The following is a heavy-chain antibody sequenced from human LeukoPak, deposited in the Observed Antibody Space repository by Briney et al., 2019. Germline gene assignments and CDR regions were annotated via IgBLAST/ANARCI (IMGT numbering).Heavy chain of an antibody. Sequence: GGSLRLSCAASGFTFSNAWMNWVRQAPGKGLEWVGRIKSKTDGGTTDYAAPVKGRFTISRDDSKDTLYLQMNSLKTEDTAVYYCTTDRMYYYDSSGYYYLSYAFDIWGQGTMVTVSS. V-gene: IGHV3-15*07. CDR3: TTDRMYYYDSSGYYYLSYAFDI. CDR1: GFTFSNAW. CDR2: IKSKTDGGTT. J-gene: IGHJ3*02. D-gene: IGHD3-22*01.